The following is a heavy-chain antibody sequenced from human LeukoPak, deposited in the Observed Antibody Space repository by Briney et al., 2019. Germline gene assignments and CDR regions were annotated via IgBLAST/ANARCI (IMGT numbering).Heavy chain of an antibody. J-gene: IGHJ3*02. Sequence: ASVKVSCKASGYTFTGYYMHWVRQAPGQGLEWMGRINPNSGVTNYAQKFQGRVTMTRDTSISTVYMELSRLRSDDTAMYYCARDVPNDYGFVGAFDIRGQGTMVTVSS. V-gene: IGHV1-2*06. CDR1: GYTFTGYY. CDR2: INPNSGVT. D-gene: IGHD4-17*01. CDR3: ARDVPNDYGFVGAFDI.